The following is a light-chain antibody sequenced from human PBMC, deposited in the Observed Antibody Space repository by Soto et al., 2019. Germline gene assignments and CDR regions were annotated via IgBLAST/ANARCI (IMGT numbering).Light chain of an antibody. CDR3: CSYAGSYTREYVV. Sequence: QSVLTQPRSVSGSPGQSVTISCTGTSSDVGGYNYVSWYQQHPGKAPKLMIYDVSKRPSGVPDRFSGSKSGNTASLTISGLQAEDEADYYCCSYAGSYTREYVVFGGGTKLTVL. J-gene: IGLJ2*01. V-gene: IGLV2-11*01. CDR2: DVS. CDR1: SSDVGGYNY.